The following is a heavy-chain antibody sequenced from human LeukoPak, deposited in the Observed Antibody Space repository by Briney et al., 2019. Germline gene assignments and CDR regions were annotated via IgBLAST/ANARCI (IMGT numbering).Heavy chain of an antibody. CDR2: ISGSGGST. D-gene: IGHD3-10*01. V-gene: IGHV3-23*01. J-gene: IGHJ4*02. CDR1: GFTFGDYA. CDR3: AKDGSVLLWFGELLDY. Sequence: PGGSLRLSCTASGFTFGDYAMSWVRQAPGKGLEWVSAISGSGGSTYYADSVKGRFTISRDNSKNTLYLQMNSLRAEDTAVYYCAKDGSVLLWFGELLDYWGQGTLVTVSS.